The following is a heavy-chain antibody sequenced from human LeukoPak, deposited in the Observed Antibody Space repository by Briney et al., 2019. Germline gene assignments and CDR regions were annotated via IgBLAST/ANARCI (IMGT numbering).Heavy chain of an antibody. V-gene: IGHV1-69*13. CDR1: GGTFSSYA. CDR2: IIPIFGTA. CDR3: ARIRDYGSGSYWFDY. J-gene: IGHJ4*02. D-gene: IGHD3-10*01. Sequence: SVKVSCKASGGTFSSYAISWVRQAPGQGLEWMGGIIPIFGTANYAQKFQGRVTITADESTSTAYMELSSLRSEDTAVYYCARIRDYGSGSYWFDYWGQGTLVTVSS.